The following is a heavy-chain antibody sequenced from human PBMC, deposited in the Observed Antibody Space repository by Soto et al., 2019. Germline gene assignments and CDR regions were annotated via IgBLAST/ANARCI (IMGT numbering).Heavy chain of an antibody. CDR1: GGSISSYY. J-gene: IGHJ4*02. D-gene: IGHD3-10*01. Sequence: QVQLQESGPGLVKPSETLSLTCTVSGGSISSYYWSWIRQPPGKGLEWIGYIYYSGSTNYNPSLKSRVTISVDTSTTQFSLQLSSVTAADTAVSYCASQSVGPYGSGSYFDYWGQGTLVTVSS. CDR3: ASQSVGPYGSGSYFDY. V-gene: IGHV4-59*08. CDR2: IYYSGST.